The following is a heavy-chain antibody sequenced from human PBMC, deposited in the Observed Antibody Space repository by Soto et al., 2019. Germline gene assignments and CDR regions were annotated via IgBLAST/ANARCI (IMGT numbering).Heavy chain of an antibody. CDR1: GGSISSGDNY. CDR2: IYYSGTT. J-gene: IGHJ4*02. D-gene: IGHD1-1*01. Sequence: SETLSLTCTVSGGSISSGDNYWSWIRQHPGKGLEWIGYIYYSGTTYYNSSLKSRVTISVDTSKNQFSLKVSSVTAADTAVYYCARKRRQLERDPYDYWGQGTLVTVSS. V-gene: IGHV4-31*03. CDR3: ARKRRQLERDPYDY.